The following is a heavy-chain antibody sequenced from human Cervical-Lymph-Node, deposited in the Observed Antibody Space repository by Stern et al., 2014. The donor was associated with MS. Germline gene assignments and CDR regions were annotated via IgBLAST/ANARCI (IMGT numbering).Heavy chain of an antibody. CDR1: GFTFASYA. Sequence: EVQLVESGGGLALPGGSLRLSCAAYGFTFASYALTWVRRAPGKGLEWVARIGGRVGIADYEDSVKGRFTISRDNYKNTVYLQMNSLRAEDTATYYCAKDIDYGDYGWYYFDYWGQGTPVTVSS. CDR3: AKDIDYGDYGWYYFDY. V-gene: IGHV3-23*04. J-gene: IGHJ4*02. D-gene: IGHD4-17*01. CDR2: IGGRVGIA.